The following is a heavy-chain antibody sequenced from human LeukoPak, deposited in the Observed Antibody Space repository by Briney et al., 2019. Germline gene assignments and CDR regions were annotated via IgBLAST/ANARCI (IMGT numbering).Heavy chain of an antibody. D-gene: IGHD6-13*01. Sequence: GGSLRLSCAASGFTLSSYTMSWVRQAPGKGLEWVSGISGSGGSTDYADSVKGRFTISRDNSKDTLYLQMNGLRAEDTAVYFCAKQSAGSAAWYSLHYDFWGQGTLVTVSS. CDR3: AKQSAGSAAWYSLHYDF. CDR1: GFTLSSYT. V-gene: IGHV3-23*01. J-gene: IGHJ4*02. CDR2: ISGSGGST.